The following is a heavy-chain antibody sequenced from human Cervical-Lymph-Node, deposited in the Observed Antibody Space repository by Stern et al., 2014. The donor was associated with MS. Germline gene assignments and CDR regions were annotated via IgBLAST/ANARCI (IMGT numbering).Heavy chain of an antibody. CDR1: GGTFSSYA. CDR3: ARRVSSSWGFDY. D-gene: IGHD6-13*01. V-gene: IGHV1-69*01. J-gene: IGHJ4*02. CDR2: IIPIFGTA. Sequence: VQLVESGAEVKKPGSSVKVSCKASGGTFSSYAISWVRQAPGQWLEWMGGIIPIFGTANYAQKFQGRVTITADESTSTAYMELSSLRSEDTAVYYCARRVSSSWGFDYWGQGTLVTVSS.